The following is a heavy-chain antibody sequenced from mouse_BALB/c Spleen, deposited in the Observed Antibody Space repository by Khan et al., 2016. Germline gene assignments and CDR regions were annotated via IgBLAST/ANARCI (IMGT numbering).Heavy chain of an antibody. CDR1: GFSIQDTY. CDR3: ACMYYGDY. J-gene: IGHJ2*01. V-gene: IGHV14-3*02. D-gene: IGHD2-10*02. CDR2: IDPPNDNT. Sequence: VQLQQSGAELVKPGASVKLSCTASGFSIQDTYIHWVRQRPEQGLDWIGRIDPPNDNTKYDPKFQGKATITADTSSKQAYLQLSSLTCEDTAVNFCACMYYGDYWGQGTTLTVSS.